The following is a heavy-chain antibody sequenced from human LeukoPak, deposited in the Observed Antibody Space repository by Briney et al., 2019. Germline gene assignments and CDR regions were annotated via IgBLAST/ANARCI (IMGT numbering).Heavy chain of an antibody. V-gene: IGHV4-34*01. D-gene: IGHD3-10*01. CDR1: GGSFSGFY. Sequence: PSETLSLTCGVYGGSFSGFYWSWIRQPPGKGLEWIGEIDQSGGTNYNPSLKSRVTITIDTSKNHFSLKVNSVTAADTAVYYCAINDGSGSYYKSDYWGQGTLVTVSS. CDR2: IDQSGGT. J-gene: IGHJ4*02. CDR3: AINDGSGSYYKSDY.